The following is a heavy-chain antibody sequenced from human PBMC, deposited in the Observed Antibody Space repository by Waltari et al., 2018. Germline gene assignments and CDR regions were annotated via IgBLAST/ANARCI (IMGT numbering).Heavy chain of an antibody. D-gene: IGHD6-13*01. CDR2: INHSGST. V-gene: IGHV4-34*01. CDR3: ARHDSHSSSWRRRSWFDP. CDR1: GGSFSGYY. Sequence: QVQLQQWGAGLLKPSETLSLTCAVYGGSFSGYYWSWLRQPPGKGLEWIGEINHSGSTNYNPSLKSRVTISVDTSKNQFSLKLSSVTAADTAVYYCARHDSHSSSWRRRSWFDPWGQGTLVTVSS. J-gene: IGHJ5*02.